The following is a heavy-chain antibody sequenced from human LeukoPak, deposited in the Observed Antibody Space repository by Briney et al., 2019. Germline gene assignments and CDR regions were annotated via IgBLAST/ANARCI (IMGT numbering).Heavy chain of an antibody. CDR1: GFTFSSYE. D-gene: IGHD5-24*01. J-gene: IGHJ4*02. V-gene: IGHV3-48*03. CDR2: ISSSGSTI. CDR3: ARDSQRWGNFDS. Sequence: YPGGSLRLSCAVSGFTFSSYEMNWVRQAPGKGLEWVTYISSSGSTIYYADSVKGRFTISRDDAKNSLYLQMNSLRVEDTAIYYCARDSQRWGNFDSWGQGTLVSVSS.